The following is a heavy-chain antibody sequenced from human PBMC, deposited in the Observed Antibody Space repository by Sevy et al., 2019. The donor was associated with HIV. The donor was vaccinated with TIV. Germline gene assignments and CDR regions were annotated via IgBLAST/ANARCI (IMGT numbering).Heavy chain of an antibody. CDR3: AATKDYYDNSGSPFDY. V-gene: IGHV1-24*01. D-gene: IGHD3-22*01. CDR2: FDPEDGER. CDR1: GYTLTKLS. Sequence: ASVKVSCKVSGYTLTKLSMHWVRQAPGKRLEWMGSFDPEDGERMYAQKFQGRVTLTEDTSADTAYMELSSLRSEDTAVYYCAATKDYYDNSGSPFDYRGQGTLVTVSS. J-gene: IGHJ4*02.